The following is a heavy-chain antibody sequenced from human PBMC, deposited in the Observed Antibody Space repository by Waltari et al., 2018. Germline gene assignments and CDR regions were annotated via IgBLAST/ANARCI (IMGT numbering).Heavy chain of an antibody. CDR2: IYYSWST. CDR3: ARDSSYDSSGRYAFDI. J-gene: IGHJ3*02. V-gene: IGHV4-31*03. CDR1: GGSISSGGYY. Sequence: QVQLQESGPGLVKPSQTLSLTCTVSGGSISSGGYYWSWIRQHPGKGLEWIGYIYYSWSTYYNPSLKSRVTISVDTSKNQFSLKLSSVTAADTAVYYCARDSSYDSSGRYAFDIWGQGTMVTVSS. D-gene: IGHD3-22*01.